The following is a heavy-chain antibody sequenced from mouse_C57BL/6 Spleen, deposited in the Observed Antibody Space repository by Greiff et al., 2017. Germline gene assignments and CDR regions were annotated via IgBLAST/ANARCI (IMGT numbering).Heavy chain of an antibody. CDR1: GYAFSSSW. CDR2: IYPGDGDT. D-gene: IGHD2-3*01. Sequence: VKLVESGPELVKPGASVKISCKASGYAFSSSWLNWVTQRPGKGLAWSGRIYPGDGDTNYNGKFKGKATLTADKSSSTAYMQLSSLTSEDSAVYFCARELGWLLDYRGQGTTLTVSS. V-gene: IGHV1-82*01. CDR3: ARELGWLLDY. J-gene: IGHJ2*01.